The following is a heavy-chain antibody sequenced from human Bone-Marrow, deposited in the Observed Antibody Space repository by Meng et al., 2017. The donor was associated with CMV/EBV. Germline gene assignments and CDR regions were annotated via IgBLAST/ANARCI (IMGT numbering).Heavy chain of an antibody. Sequence: GESLKISCQMSGFTLSSYGMHWVRQAPGKGLEWVAFIRYDGSNKYYADSVKGRFTISRDNSKNTLYLQMNSLRAEDTAVYYCAKAVLGRRYYYYGMDVWGQGTTVTVSS. V-gene: IGHV3-30*02. J-gene: IGHJ6*02. D-gene: IGHD4/OR15-4a*01. CDR2: IRYDGSNK. CDR1: GFTLSSYG. CDR3: AKAVLGRRYYYYGMDV.